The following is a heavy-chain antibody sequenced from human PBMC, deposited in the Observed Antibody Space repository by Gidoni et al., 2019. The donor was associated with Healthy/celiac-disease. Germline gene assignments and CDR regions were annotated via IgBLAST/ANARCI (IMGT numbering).Heavy chain of an antibody. V-gene: IGHV1-69*09. Sequence: QVQLVQSGAEVKKPGSSVKVSCKASGGTFSSYAISWVRQAPGQGLEWMGRIIPILGIANYAKKFQGRVTITADKSTSTAYMELSSLRSEDTAVYYCARGGGYYDSSGYYYYMDVWGKGTTVTVSS. CDR3: ARGGGYYDSSGYYYYMDV. CDR2: IIPILGIA. CDR1: GGTFSSYA. J-gene: IGHJ6*03. D-gene: IGHD3-22*01.